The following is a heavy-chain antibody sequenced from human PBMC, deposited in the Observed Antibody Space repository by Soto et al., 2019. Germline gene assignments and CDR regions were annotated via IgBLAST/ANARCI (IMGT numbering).Heavy chain of an antibody. Sequence: GGSLRLSCAASGFTFSSYAMSWVRQAPGKGLEWVSAISGSGGSTYYADSVKGRFTISRDNSKNTLYLQMNSLRAEDTAVYYYVKAGRYSYGYRWDYYYGMDVWGQGTTVTVS. CDR3: VKAGRYSYGYRWDYYYGMDV. D-gene: IGHD5-18*01. V-gene: IGHV3-23*01. J-gene: IGHJ6*02. CDR2: ISGSGGST. CDR1: GFTFSSYA.